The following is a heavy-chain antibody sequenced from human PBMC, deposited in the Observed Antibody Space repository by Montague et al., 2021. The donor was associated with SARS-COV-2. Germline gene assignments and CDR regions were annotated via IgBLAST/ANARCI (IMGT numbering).Heavy chain of an antibody. V-gene: IGHV4-61*02. CDR2: IYHGGNT. Sequence: TLSLTCTVSGGSIISGDFYWSWIRQPAGKGLEWIGLIYHGGNTNYNPSLKSRVTISVDTSKNQFSLKLSSVTAADTAVYYCARVNTVTYSFDYWGRGTLVTVSS. CDR3: ARVNTVTYSFDY. D-gene: IGHD4-17*01. J-gene: IGHJ4*02. CDR1: GGSIISGDFY.